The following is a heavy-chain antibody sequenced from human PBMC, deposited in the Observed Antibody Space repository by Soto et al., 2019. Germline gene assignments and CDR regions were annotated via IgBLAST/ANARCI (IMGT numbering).Heavy chain of an antibody. CDR1: GGSFSGYY. J-gene: IGHJ6*02. CDR3: ARGRSSVPDRRGIGYYGLDV. V-gene: IGHV4-34*01. Sequence: QVQLQQWGVEVLKPSETLSLTCVVNGGSFSGYYWSWIRQSPGKGLEWIGEINDSGITDSNPSLESRVTISVDMSKNQFSLNLNSVTAADSAVYHCARGRSSVPDRRGIGYYGLDVWGQGTTVTVSS. D-gene: IGHD3-16*01. CDR2: INDSGIT.